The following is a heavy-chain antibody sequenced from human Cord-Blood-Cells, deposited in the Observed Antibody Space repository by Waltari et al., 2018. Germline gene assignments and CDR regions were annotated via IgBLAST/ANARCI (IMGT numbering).Heavy chain of an antibody. V-gene: IGHV2-70*01. D-gene: IGHD1-1*01. CDR1: GLSLSTSGMC. CDR3: ARGRPTKDWNVWFDP. Sequence: QVTLRESGPALVKPTQTLTLTCTFSGLSLSTSGMCVSWIRQPPGKALEWLALIDWDDDKYYSTSLKTRLTISKDTSKNQVVLTMTNMDPVDTATYYCARGRPTKDWNVWFDPWGQGTLVTVSS. CDR2: IDWDDDK. J-gene: IGHJ5*02.